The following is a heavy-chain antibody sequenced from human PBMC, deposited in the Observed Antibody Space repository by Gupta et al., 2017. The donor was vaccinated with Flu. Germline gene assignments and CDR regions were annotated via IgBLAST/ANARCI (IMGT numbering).Heavy chain of an antibody. CDR3: AKVRVAYCGGDCFIFDY. CDR1: GFTFDDYT. CDR2: ISWDGGST. V-gene: IGHV3-43*01. D-gene: IGHD2-21*01. Sequence: EVQLVESGGVVVQPGGSLRLSCAASGFTFDDYTMHWVRQAPGKGLEWVSLISWDGGSTYYADSVKGRFTISRDNSKNSLYLQMNSLRTEDTALYYCAKVRVAYCGGDCFIFDYWGQGTLVTVSS. J-gene: IGHJ4*02.